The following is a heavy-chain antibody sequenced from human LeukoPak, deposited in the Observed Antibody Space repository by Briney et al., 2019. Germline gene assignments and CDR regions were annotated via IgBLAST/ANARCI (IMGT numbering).Heavy chain of an antibody. CDR1: GGTFTNSA. Sequence: SVKVSCKASGGTFTNSAISWVRQAPGQGLEWMGGINPIFRTANYAQQFQDRVTIIADESTSTAYMELSLLKFEDTAVYYCARGGGIFGVLTTAHYYGIDVWGQGTTVTVSS. CDR2: INPIFRTA. CDR3: ARGGGIFGVLTTAHYYGIDV. J-gene: IGHJ6*02. V-gene: IGHV1-69*13. D-gene: IGHD3-3*01.